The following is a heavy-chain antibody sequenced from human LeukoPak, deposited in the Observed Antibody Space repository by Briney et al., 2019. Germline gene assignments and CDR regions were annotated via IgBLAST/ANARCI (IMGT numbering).Heavy chain of an antibody. V-gene: IGHV1-69*01. J-gene: IGHJ4*02. CDR3: ASSNVVVVAAGKGGNFDY. D-gene: IGHD2-15*01. CDR2: IIPIFGTA. Sequence: SVKVSCKASGGTFSSYAISWVRQAPGQGLEWMGGIIPIFGTANYAQKFQGRVTITADESTSTAYMERSSLRSEDTAVYYCASSNVVVVAAGKGGNFDYWGQGTLVTVSS. CDR1: GGTFSSYA.